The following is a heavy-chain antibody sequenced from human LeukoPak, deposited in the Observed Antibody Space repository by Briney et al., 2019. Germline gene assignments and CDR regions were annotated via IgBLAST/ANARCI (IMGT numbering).Heavy chain of an antibody. Sequence: GGSLRLSCAASGFTFSSYWMSWVRQAPGKGLEWVANIKQDGSEKYYVDSVKGRFTISRDNAKNSLYLQMNSLRAEDTALYYCAKADSSSWYRHFDYWGQGTLVTVSS. CDR1: GFTFSSYW. J-gene: IGHJ4*02. CDR2: IKQDGSEK. CDR3: AKADSSSWYRHFDY. V-gene: IGHV3-7*03. D-gene: IGHD6-13*01.